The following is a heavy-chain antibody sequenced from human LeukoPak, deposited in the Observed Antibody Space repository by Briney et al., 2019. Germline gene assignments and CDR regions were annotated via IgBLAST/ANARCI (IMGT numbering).Heavy chain of an antibody. CDR1: GFTLSSYA. CDR3: AKVMKGSERLTMVRGVIIKTAGLYYMDV. Sequence: GGSLRLSCAASGFTLSSYAMSWVRQAPGKGLEWVSGISASGGSTNYVDSVKGRFTISRDNSKNTVYLQMNSLRAEDTAVYYCAKVMKGSERLTMVRGVIIKTAGLYYMDVWGKGTTVTVSS. CDR2: ISASGGST. J-gene: IGHJ6*03. D-gene: IGHD3-10*01. V-gene: IGHV3-23*01.